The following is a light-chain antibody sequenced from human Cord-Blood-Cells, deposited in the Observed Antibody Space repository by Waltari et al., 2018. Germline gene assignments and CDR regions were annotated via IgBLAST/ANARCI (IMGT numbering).Light chain of an antibody. CDR2: KDS. CDR3: QSADSSGTYVV. CDR1: ALPKQY. J-gene: IGLJ2*01. V-gene: IGLV3-25*02. Sequence: SYELTQQPSVSVSPGQTARITCSGDALPKQYAYWYQQKPGQAPVLVIYKDSERPSGIPERFSGSNSGKTVTLTISGVQAEDEADYYCQSADSSGTYVVFGGGTTLTVL.